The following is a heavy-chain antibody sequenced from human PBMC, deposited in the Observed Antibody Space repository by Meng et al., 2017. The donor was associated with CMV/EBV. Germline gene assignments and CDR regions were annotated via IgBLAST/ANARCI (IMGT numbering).Heavy chain of an antibody. D-gene: IGHD6-19*01. Sequence: GESLKISCAASGFTFSSYGMHWVRQAPGKGLEWVAFIRYDGSNKYYADSVKGRFTISRDNSKNTLYLQMNSLRGEDTAVNYCAGGSGWDLFDYWGQGTLVTVSS. V-gene: IGHV3-30*02. CDR2: IRYDGSNK. J-gene: IGHJ4*02. CDR1: GFTFSSYG. CDR3: AGGSGWDLFDY.